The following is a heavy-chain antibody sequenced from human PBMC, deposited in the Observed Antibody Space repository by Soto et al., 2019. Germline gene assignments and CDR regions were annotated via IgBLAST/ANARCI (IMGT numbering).Heavy chain of an antibody. CDR2: IYYSGST. J-gene: IGHJ6*02. Sequence: SETLSLTCTVSGGSISSGGYYWSWIRQHPGRGLEWIGYIYYSGSTYYNPSLKSRVTISVDTSKNQFCLKLSSVTAADTAVYYCARGDTVSGMDVWGQGTTVTVSS. V-gene: IGHV4-31*03. CDR3: ARGDTVSGMDV. CDR1: GGSISSGGYY. D-gene: IGHD4-4*01.